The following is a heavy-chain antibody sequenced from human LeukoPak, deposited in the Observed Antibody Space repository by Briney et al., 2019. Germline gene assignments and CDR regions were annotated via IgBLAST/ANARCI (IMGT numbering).Heavy chain of an antibody. CDR3: ARMSSGWSGLYY. CDR1: GYTFTSYD. Sequence: ASVKVSCKASGYTFTSYDINWVRQATGQELEWMGWMNPNSGNTGYAQKFQGRVTMTRNTSISTAYMELSSLRSEDTAVYYCARMSSGWSGLYYWGQGTLVTVSS. J-gene: IGHJ4*02. D-gene: IGHD6-19*01. CDR2: MNPNSGNT. V-gene: IGHV1-8*01.